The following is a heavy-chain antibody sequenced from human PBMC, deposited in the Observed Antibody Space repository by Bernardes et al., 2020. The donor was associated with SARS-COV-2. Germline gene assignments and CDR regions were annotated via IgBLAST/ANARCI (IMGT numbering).Heavy chain of an antibody. Sequence: ASVKVSCKAFGYTFTTHCLSWVRQAPGQRLEWMGWINAYNGKIESSQKFQGRVSITRDTVATTAYMELSSLRSEDTAVYYCARGFSATAWIVYNCGQGTTGTDSS. V-gene: IGHV1-3*01. D-gene: IGHD3-16*02. CDR2: INAYNGKI. J-gene: IGHJ4*02. CDR1: GYTFTTHC. CDR3: ARGFSATAWIVYN.